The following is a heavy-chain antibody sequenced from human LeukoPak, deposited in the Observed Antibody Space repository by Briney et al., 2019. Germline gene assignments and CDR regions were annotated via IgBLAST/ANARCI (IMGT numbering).Heavy chain of an antibody. Sequence: SETLSLTCTVSGGSISSYYWSWIRQPPGKGLEWIGYIYCSGSTNYNPSLKSRVTISVDTSKNQFSLKLSSVTAADTAVYYCARSVAVAGVYFDYWGQGTLVTVSS. CDR1: GGSISSYY. V-gene: IGHV4-59*08. CDR2: IYCSGST. CDR3: ARSVAVAGVYFDY. J-gene: IGHJ4*02. D-gene: IGHD6-19*01.